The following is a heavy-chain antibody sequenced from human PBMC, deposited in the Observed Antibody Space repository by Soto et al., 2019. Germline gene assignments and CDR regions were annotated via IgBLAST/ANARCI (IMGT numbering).Heavy chain of an antibody. V-gene: IGHV3-74*01. D-gene: IGHD3-9*01. CDR2: INSDGSST. Sequence: GGSLRLSCAASGFTFSSYWMHWVRQAPGKGLVWVSRINSDGSSTSYADSVKGRFTISRDNAKNTLYLQMNSLRAEDTAVYYCARDRRYYDILTGYRGYYYGMDVWGQGTTVTVSS. J-gene: IGHJ6*02. CDR3: ARDRRYYDILTGYRGYYYGMDV. CDR1: GFTFSSYW.